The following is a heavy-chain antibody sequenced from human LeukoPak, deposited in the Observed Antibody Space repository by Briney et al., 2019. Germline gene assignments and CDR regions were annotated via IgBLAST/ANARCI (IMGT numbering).Heavy chain of an antibody. J-gene: IGHJ4*02. D-gene: IGHD3-10*01. V-gene: IGHV3-53*01. CDR3: ARDSVDGSGTYYNDSPDY. CDR1: GFTVSNNY. CDR2: IYSGGST. Sequence: GGSLRLSCAASGFTVSNNYMSWVRQAPGKGLEWVSVIYSGGSTYYADSVRGRFTISRDNSKNTLDLQMSRLRAEDTAVYYCARDSVDGSGTYYNDSPDYWGQGTLVTVSS.